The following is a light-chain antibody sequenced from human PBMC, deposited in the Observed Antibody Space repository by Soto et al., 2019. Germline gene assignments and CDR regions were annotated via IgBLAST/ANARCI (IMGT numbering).Light chain of an antibody. CDR3: QQYNNWPWT. CDR1: QSVSSN. V-gene: IGKV3-15*01. J-gene: IGKJ1*01. CDR2: GAS. Sequence: IVMNHAPASLSVSQGERATLSCRASQSVSSNLAWYQQKPGQAPRLLIYGASTRATGIPARFSGSGSGTEFTLTISSLQSEDFAVYYCQQYNNWPWTFGQGTKV.